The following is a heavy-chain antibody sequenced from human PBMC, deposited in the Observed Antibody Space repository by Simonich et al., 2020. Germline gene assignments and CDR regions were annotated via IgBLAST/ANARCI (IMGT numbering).Heavy chain of an antibody. CDR1: GYSISSGYY. V-gene: IGHV4-38-2*01. D-gene: IGHD6-13*01. CDR2: IYHRGST. J-gene: IGHJ6*02. Sequence: QVQLQESGPGLVKPSETLSLTCAVSGYSISSGYYWGWIRQPPGKGLEWIGSIYHRGSTYDNPALKRRVTISLDTSKNQFSLKLSSVTAADTAVYYCARVGYSNYYYYGMDVWGQGTTVTVSS. CDR3: ARVGYSNYYYYGMDV.